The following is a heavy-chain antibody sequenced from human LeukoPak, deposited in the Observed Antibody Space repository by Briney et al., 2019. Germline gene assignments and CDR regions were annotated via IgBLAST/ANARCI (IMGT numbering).Heavy chain of an antibody. Sequence: GGSLRLSCAASGFTFSSHWMHWVRQAPGKGLVWVSRISSDGTNTNYADSVKGRFTISRDNAKNTLYLQMNSLRAEDTAVYFCVRHNGVWGQGTTVTVSS. D-gene: IGHD2-8*01. CDR2: ISSDGTNT. CDR1: GFTFSSHW. J-gene: IGHJ6*02. CDR3: VRHNGV. V-gene: IGHV3-74*01.